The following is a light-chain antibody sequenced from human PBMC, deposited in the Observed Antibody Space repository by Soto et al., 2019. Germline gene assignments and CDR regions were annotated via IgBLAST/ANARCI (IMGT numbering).Light chain of an antibody. CDR3: QQRSNWPRT. J-gene: IGKJ1*01. V-gene: IGKV3-11*01. CDR2: DAS. CDR1: QTVSSR. Sequence: EIVLTQSPATLSSSPGERATLSCRASQTVSSRLAWYQHKPGQAPRLLIYDASNRATGIPARFSGSGSGTDFTLTISSLEPEDFAVYYCQQRSNWPRTLGQGTKVDIK.